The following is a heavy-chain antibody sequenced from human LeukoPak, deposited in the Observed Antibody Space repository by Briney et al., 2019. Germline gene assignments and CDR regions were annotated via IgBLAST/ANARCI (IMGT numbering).Heavy chain of an antibody. CDR3: ARGAPLSGYCSGGSCYSNWFDP. D-gene: IGHD2-15*01. J-gene: IGHJ5*02. CDR1: GGSIINYY. Sequence: SETLSLTCTVSGGSIINYYWTWIRQPPGKGLEWIGHIYYSGSTNYNPSLNSRVTISVDTSKNQFSLKLSSVTAADTAVYYCARGAPLSGYCSGGSCYSNWFDPWGQGTLVTVSS. V-gene: IGHV4-59*01. CDR2: IYYSGST.